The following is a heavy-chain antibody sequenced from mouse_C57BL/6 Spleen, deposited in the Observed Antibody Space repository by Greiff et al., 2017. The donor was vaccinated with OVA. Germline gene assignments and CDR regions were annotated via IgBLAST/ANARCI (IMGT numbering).Heavy chain of an antibody. D-gene: IGHD1-2*01. CDR3: ARDGTTARAMDY. Sequence: QLKESGAELARPGASVKLSCKASGYTFTSYGISWVKQRTGQGLEWIGEIYPRSGNTYYNEKFKGKATLTADKSSSTAYMELRSLTSEDSAVYFCARDGTTARAMDYWGQGTSVTVSS. CDR1: GYTFTSYG. V-gene: IGHV1-81*01. J-gene: IGHJ4*01. CDR2: IYPRSGNT.